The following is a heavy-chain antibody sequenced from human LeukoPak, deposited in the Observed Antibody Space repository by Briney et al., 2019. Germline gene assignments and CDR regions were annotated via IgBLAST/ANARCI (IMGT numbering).Heavy chain of an antibody. J-gene: IGHJ4*02. CDR3: ARSYTSSGYYYGVAY. V-gene: IGHV3-7*01. CDR2: IKHDGRDK. Sequence: GGSLRLSCTASGFTFNNYWMTWVRQAPGKGLEWVATIKHDGRDKRYADSVKGRFAISRDNANNSLHLQMNSLRAEDTAVYFCARSYTSSGYYYGVAYWGQGTLVTVS. CDR1: GFTFNNYW. D-gene: IGHD3-22*01.